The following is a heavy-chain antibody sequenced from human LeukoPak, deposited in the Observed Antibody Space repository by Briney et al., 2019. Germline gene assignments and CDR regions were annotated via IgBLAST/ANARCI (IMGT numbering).Heavy chain of an antibody. CDR1: GGTFSSYT. CDR2: IIPILGIA. J-gene: IGHJ4*02. CDR3: ARDCSGGSCSGY. Sequence: GSSVKVSCKASGGTFSSYTISWVRQAPGQGLEWMGRIIPILGIANYAQKFQGRVTITADKSTSTAYMELSSLRSEDTAVYYCARDCSGGSCSGYWGQGTLVTVSS. D-gene: IGHD2-15*01. V-gene: IGHV1-69*04.